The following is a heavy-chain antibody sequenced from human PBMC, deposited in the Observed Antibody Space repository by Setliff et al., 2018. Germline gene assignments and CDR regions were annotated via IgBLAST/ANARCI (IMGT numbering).Heavy chain of an antibody. V-gene: IGHV4-39*01. CDR2: IDYTGNT. D-gene: IGHD3-22*01. Sequence: LTCTASGGSISTDHYYWGWIRQPPGKGLEWIGSIDYTGNTWHNPSLKSRVTISIDTSKNQFSLKVSSVSAADTAVYYCARARSGDYSDSTGYLDYWGQGTLVTVSS. CDR3: ARARSGDYSDSTGYLDY. J-gene: IGHJ4*02. CDR1: GGSISTDHYY.